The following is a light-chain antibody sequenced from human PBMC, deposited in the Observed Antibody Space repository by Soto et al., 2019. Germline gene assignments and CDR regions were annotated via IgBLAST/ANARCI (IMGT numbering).Light chain of an antibody. V-gene: IGKV3-20*01. J-gene: IGKJ1*01. CDR3: KHYVTSLTT. Sequence: EIVLSQSPATLSLCPGERATLSCRSSQSVSSYLAWYQQKPGQAPRLLIFGASIRVTGIPDRFIGSGAGADIPLTITVLDPEVFALYYFKHYVTSLTTFGQGTKVDIK. CDR1: QSVSSY. CDR2: GAS.